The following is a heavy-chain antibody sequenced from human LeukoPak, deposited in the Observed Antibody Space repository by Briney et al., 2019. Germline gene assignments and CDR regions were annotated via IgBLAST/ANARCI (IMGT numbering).Heavy chain of an antibody. Sequence: PGGSLRLSCAASGFTFSSYAMSWVRQAPGKGLEWVSAISGSGGSTYYADSVKSRFTISRDNSKNTLYLQMNSLRAEHTAVYYCAKAPVSTVNWFDPWGQGTLVTVSS. CDR3: AKAPVSTVNWFDP. V-gene: IGHV3-23*01. CDR1: GFTFSSYA. CDR2: ISGSGGST. D-gene: IGHD1-14*01. J-gene: IGHJ5*02.